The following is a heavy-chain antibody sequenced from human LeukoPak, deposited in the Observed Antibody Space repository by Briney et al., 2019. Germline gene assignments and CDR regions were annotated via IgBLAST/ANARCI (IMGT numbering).Heavy chain of an antibody. CDR1: GFTFSSYA. J-gene: IGHJ4*02. V-gene: IGHV3-23*01. CDR2: ISGSGDST. Sequence: GGSLRLSCAASGFTFSSYAMNWVRQAPGKGLEWVSVISGSGDSTYYADSVKGRFTISRDNVKNTVYLQMNSLRAEDTAVYYCARSMVVDFDYWGQGTLVTVSS. D-gene: IGHD4/OR15-4a*01. CDR3: ARSMVVDFDY.